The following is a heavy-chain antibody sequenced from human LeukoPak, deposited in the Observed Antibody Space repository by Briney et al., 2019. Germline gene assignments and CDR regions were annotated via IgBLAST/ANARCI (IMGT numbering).Heavy chain of an antibody. CDR1: GFTFSSYA. CDR2: ISGSGGST. CDR3: AKSIRGLLWFGEPAFDAFDI. D-gene: IGHD3-10*01. V-gene: IGHV3-23*01. J-gene: IGHJ3*02. Sequence: PGGSLRLPCAASGFTFSSYAMSWVRQAPGKGLEWVSAISGSGGSTYYADSVKGRFTISRDNSKNTLYLQMNSLRAEDTAVYYCAKSIRGLLWFGEPAFDAFDIWGQGTMVTVSS.